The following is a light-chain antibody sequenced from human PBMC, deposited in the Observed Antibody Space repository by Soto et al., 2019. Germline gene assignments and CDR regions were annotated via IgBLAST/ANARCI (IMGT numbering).Light chain of an antibody. Sequence: QSALTQPASVSGSPGQSITISCTGTSSDVGGYHYVSWYQQHPGKAPKLMLYDVSNRPSGVSNRFSGSKSGNSASLTISGLQAEDEADYYCSSYASSSTYVFGTGTKLTVL. V-gene: IGLV2-14*03. CDR1: SSDVGGYHY. CDR2: DVS. CDR3: SSYASSSTYV. J-gene: IGLJ1*01.